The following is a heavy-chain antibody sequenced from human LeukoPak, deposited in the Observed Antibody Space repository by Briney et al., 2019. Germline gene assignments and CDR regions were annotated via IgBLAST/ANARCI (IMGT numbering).Heavy chain of an antibody. CDR1: GFTFSNYG. J-gene: IGHJ4*02. CDR3: AKDSTEGYFDY. V-gene: IGHV3-30*18. CDR2: ISYDGSNK. Sequence: PGRSLRLSCAASGFTFSNYGMHWVRQAPGKGLEWVAVISYDGSNKYYADSVKGRFTISRDNSKNTLYLQMNSLRAEDTAVYYCAKDSTEGYFDYWGQGTLVTVSS.